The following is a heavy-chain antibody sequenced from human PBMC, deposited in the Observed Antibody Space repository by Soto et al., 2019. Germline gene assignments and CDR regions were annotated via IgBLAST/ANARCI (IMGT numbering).Heavy chain of an antibody. J-gene: IGHJ6*03. Sequence: QVQLVQPGAEVKRPGASVKVSCKASGYTFTSYYMHWVRQAPGQGLEWMGIINPSGGSTSYAQKFQGRVTMTRDTSTSTVYMELSSLKSEDTAVYYCARGDIVVVPAAMSYYYYMDVWGKGTTVTVSS. CDR1: GYTFTSYY. CDR2: INPSGGST. D-gene: IGHD2-2*01. V-gene: IGHV1-46*03. CDR3: ARGDIVVVPAAMSYYYYMDV.